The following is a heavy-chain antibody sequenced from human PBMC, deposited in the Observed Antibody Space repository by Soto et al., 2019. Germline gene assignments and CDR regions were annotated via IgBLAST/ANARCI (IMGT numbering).Heavy chain of an antibody. D-gene: IGHD6-13*01. CDR2: TYYRSKWYN. CDR1: GDSVSSNSAA. CDR3: ARGGSSWSDFDYYYYGMDV. V-gene: IGHV6-1*01. J-gene: IGHJ6*02. Sequence: PSQTLSLTCAISGDSVSSNSAAWNWIRQSPSRSLEWLGRTYYRSKWYNDYAVSVKSRITINPDTSKNQFSLQLNSVTPEDTAVYYCARGGSSWSDFDYYYYGMDVWGQGTTVTVSS.